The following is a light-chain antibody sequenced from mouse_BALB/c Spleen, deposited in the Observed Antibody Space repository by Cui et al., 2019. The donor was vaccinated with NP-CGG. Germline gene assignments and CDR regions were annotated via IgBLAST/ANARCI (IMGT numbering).Light chain of an antibody. CDR3: ALWYSNHWV. V-gene: IGLV1*01. J-gene: IGLJ1*01. Sequence: QAVVTQESAFTTSPGETVTLTCRSSTGTVTTTNYANWVQEKPGHLFTGLIGGTNNRAPGVPARFSGSLIGDKAALTITGAQTEDEAIYFCALWYSNHWVFGGGTKLTVL. CDR1: TGTVTTTNY. CDR2: GTN.